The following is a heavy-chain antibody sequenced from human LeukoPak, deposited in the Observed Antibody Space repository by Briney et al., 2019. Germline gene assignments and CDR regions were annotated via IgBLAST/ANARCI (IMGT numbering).Heavy chain of an antibody. V-gene: IGHV3-9*01. CDR1: GFTFDDYA. D-gene: IGHD4-17*01. Sequence: GRSLRLSCAASGFTFDDYAMHWVRQAPGKGLEWVSGISWNSGSIGYADSVKGRFTISRDNAKNTLYLQMNSLRAEDTAVYYCARDLTVTTHGWFDPWGQGTLVTVSS. J-gene: IGHJ5*02. CDR3: ARDLTVTTHGWFDP. CDR2: ISWNSGSI.